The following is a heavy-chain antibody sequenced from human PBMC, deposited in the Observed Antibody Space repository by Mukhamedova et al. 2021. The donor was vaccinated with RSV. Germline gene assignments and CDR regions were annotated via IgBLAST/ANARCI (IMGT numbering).Heavy chain of an antibody. J-gene: IGHJ3*02. CDR3: TRGIFGVEVDAFDI. D-gene: IGHD3-3*01. CDR2: IRSKVHGGTI. Sequence: QAPGKGLEWVCFIRSKVHGGTIEYAASVKGRFSISREESRNIAYLQMNSLKIEDTAVYYCTRGIFGVEVDAFDIWGPGTMVTVS. V-gene: IGHV3-49*02.